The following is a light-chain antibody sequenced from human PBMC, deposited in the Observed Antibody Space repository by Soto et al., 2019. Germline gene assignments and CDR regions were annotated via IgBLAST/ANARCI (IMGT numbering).Light chain of an antibody. V-gene: IGLV2-8*01. CDR2: EVN. J-gene: IGLJ1*01. CDR1: SSDVGGYNY. CDR3: SSYAGSNNAV. Sequence: QSALTQPPSASGSPGQSVTISCTGTSSDVGGYNYVAWYQHHPGKAPKLMLYEVNKRPSGVPDRCSGSKSSNTASLTVSGLQAEDEADYYCSSYAGSNNAVFGTGTKVTVI.